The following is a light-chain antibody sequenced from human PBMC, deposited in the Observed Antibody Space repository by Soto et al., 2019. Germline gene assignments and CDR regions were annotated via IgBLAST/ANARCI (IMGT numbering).Light chain of an antibody. CDR2: AAS. V-gene: IGKV1-9*01. CDR3: QQLNGYPYT. CDR1: QGISSY. J-gene: IGKJ2*01. Sequence: DIQLTQSPSFLSASVGDRVTITCRASQGISSYLAWYQQKPGKAPKLLIYAASTLQSGVPSRFSGSGSGTEFTLTISSLQPEDFATYYCQQLNGYPYTFGQGTKLEI.